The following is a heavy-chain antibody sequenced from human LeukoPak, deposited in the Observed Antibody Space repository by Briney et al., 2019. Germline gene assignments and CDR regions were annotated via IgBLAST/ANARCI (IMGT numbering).Heavy chain of an antibody. V-gene: IGHV4-34*01. CDR2: INHSGST. CDR1: GGSFSGYY. J-gene: IGHJ4*02. D-gene: IGHD2-2*01. CDR3: AVTRRDCSSTSCYAADLDY. Sequence: SETLSLTCAVYGGSFSGYYWSWIRQPPGKGLEWIGEINHSGSTNYNPSLKSRVTISVDTSKNQFSLKLSSVTAADTAVYYCAVTRRDCSSTSCYAADLDYWGQGTLVTVSS.